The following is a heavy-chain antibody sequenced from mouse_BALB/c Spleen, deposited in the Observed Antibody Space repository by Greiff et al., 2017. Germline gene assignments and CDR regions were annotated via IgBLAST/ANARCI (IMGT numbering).Heavy chain of an antibody. CDR1: GFTFSSYG. CDR3: ARGSAWFAC. CDR2: INSNGGNT. V-gene: IGHV5-6-3*01. J-gene: IGHJ3*01. Sequence: EVKLVVSGGGLVQPGGSLKLACAASGFTFSSYGMSWVRQTPDKRLELVATINSNGGNTYYPDSVKGRFTISRDNAKNTLYLQMTSLKSEDTAMYYCARGSAWFACWGQGTLVTVST.